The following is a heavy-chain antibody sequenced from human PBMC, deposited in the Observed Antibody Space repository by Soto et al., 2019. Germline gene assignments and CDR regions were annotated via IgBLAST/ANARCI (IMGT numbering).Heavy chain of an antibody. CDR1: CGSISNFY. V-gene: IGHV4-59*08. J-gene: IGHJ6*03. CDR3: ARTVLGPDLLADSFVDYCYYMDV. Sequence: SETLSLTCTVSCGSISNFYWSWIRQPPGKGLEWIGYVYYTGSTSYNPSLKRRVTFSADSSRGQFSLRLNSVTAADTAVYYCARTVLGPDLLADSFVDYCYYMDVWGQGTTVTVSS. CDR2: VYYTGST. D-gene: IGHD3-9*01.